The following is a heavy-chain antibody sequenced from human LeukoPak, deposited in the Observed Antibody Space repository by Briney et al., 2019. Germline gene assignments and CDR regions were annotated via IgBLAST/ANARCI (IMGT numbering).Heavy chain of an antibody. J-gene: IGHJ4*02. V-gene: IGHV1-24*01. Sequence: ASVKVSCKASGYTFTGYYMHWVRQAPGKGLEWMGGFDPEDGETIYAQKFQGRVTMTEDTSTDTAYMELSSLRSEDTAVYYCATLHDFWRDYWGQGTLVTVSS. CDR3: ATLHDFWRDY. D-gene: IGHD3-3*01. CDR2: FDPEDGET. CDR1: GYTFTGYY.